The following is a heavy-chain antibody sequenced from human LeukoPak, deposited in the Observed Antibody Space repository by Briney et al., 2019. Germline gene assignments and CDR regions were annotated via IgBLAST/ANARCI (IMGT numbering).Heavy chain of an antibody. D-gene: IGHD2-15*01. CDR2: ISGDGGST. V-gene: IGHV3-43*02. J-gene: IGHJ4*02. Sequence: PGGSLRLSCAASGFTFTNYAMHWVRQAPGKGLEWVSLISGDGGSTYYADSVKGRFTISRDNSKNSLYLQINSLRTEDTALYYCAKDIQLGQGPDGAATGDYWGQGTLVTVSS. CDR1: GFTFTNYA. CDR3: AKDIQLGQGPDGAATGDY.